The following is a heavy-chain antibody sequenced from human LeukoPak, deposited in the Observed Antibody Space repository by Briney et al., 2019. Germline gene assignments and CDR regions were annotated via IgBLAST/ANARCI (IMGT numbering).Heavy chain of an antibody. CDR1: GGSFSGYY. CDR3: ARGPKWLRGSRYYYYYGMDV. Sequence: SETLSLTCAVYGGSFSGYYWSWIRQPPGKGLEWIGEINHSGSTNYNPSLKSRVAISVDTSKNQFSLKLSSVTAADTAVCYCARGPKWLRGSRYYYYYGMDVWGQGTTVTVSS. V-gene: IGHV4-34*01. D-gene: IGHD5-12*01. CDR2: INHSGST. J-gene: IGHJ6*02.